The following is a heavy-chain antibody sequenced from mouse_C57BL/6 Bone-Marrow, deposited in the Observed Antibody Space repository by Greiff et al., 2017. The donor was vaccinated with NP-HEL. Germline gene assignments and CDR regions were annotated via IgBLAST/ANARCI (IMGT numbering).Heavy chain of an antibody. V-gene: IGHV14-4*01. CDR1: GFNIKDDY. Sequence: EVQLQESGAELVRPGASVKLSCTASGFNIKDDYMHWVKQRPEQGLAWIGWIDPENGDTEYASQFQGKATITADTSSNTAYLQLSSLTSEDTAVYYGTTGYDYDPWFAYWGQGTLVTVSA. CDR3: TTGYDYDPWFAY. CDR2: IDPENGDT. D-gene: IGHD2-4*01. J-gene: IGHJ3*01.